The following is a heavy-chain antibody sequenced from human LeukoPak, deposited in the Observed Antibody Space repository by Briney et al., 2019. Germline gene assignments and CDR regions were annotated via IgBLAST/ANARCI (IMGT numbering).Heavy chain of an antibody. CDR2: ITSSGSAV. Sequence: PGGSLRLSCAASGFTFSGYEMNWVRQAPGKGLEWVSYITSSGSAVFYSDSVKGRFTISRDNAENSLYLQMNSLRAEDTAVYYCFSGAMVRGLFDYWGQGTLVTVSS. CDR3: FSGAMVRGLFDY. V-gene: IGHV3-48*03. J-gene: IGHJ4*02. D-gene: IGHD3-10*01. CDR1: GFTFSGYE.